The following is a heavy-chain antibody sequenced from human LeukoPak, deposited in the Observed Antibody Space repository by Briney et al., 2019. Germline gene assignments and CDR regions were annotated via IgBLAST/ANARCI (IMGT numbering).Heavy chain of an antibody. V-gene: IGHV3-23*01. CDR2: ISGSGGNT. CDR1: GFTFSNYA. D-gene: IGHD3-22*01. Sequence: GGSLRLSCTASGFTFSNYAMTWVRQAPGKGLEWVSAISGSGGNTYYADSLKGRFTISRENSKNTLYLQMNSLRADAAAVYYCARGTVVGDYWGQGTLVIVSS. J-gene: IGHJ4*02. CDR3: ARGTVVGDY.